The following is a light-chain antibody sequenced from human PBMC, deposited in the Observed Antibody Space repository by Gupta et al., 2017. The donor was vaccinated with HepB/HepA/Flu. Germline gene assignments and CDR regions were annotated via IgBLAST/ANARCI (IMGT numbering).Light chain of an antibody. Sequence: QSALTQPRSVSGSPGQSVTISCTGTSSDVGGYNYVSWYQQHPGKDHKLMIDDVSKGPSGVPDRFSGSKSGNTASLTISGLPAEDEADYYCCSYAGSYVVFGGGTKLTVL. CDR1: SSDVGGYNY. J-gene: IGLJ2*01. V-gene: IGLV2-11*01. CDR2: DVS. CDR3: CSYAGSYVV.